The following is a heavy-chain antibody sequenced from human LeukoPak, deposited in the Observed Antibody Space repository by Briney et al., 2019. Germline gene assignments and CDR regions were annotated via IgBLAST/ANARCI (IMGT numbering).Heavy chain of an antibody. V-gene: IGHV4-34*01. D-gene: IGHD3-22*01. CDR1: GGSFSGYY. CDR3: ARGWVYDSKRTDAFDI. Sequence: PSETLSLTCAVYGGSFSGYYWSWIRQPPGKGLEWIGEINHSGSTNYNPSLKSRVTISVDTSKNQFSLKLSSVTAADTAVYYCARGWVYDSKRTDAFDIWGQGTMVTVSS. J-gene: IGHJ3*02. CDR2: INHSGST.